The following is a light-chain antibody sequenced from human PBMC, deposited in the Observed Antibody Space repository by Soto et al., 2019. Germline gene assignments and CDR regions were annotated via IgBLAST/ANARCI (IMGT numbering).Light chain of an antibody. Sequence: DIQMTQSPSSLSASVGDRVTITCRASQSISTYLNWYQQRLGKAPKLLMYSASRLQSGVSSRFSGSGSGTDFTLSISSLQPEDFATYYCQQSYTSPYTLGQGTKVDIK. CDR1: QSISTY. CDR2: SAS. J-gene: IGKJ2*01. CDR3: QQSYTSPYT. V-gene: IGKV1-39*01.